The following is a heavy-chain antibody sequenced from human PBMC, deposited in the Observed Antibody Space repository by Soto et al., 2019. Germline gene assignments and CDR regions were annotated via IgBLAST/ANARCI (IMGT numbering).Heavy chain of an antibody. D-gene: IGHD6-19*01. CDR3: ARRTSGWYLDY. V-gene: IGHV3-23*01. J-gene: IGHJ4*02. CDR2: ISGSGGST. CDR1: GFTFSSYA. Sequence: EVQLLESGGGLVQPGGSLRLSCAASGFTFSSYAMSWFRQAPGKGLEWVSVISGSGGSTYYADSVKGRFTISRDNSKNTLYLQMNSLRAEDTAVYYCARRTSGWYLDYWGQGTLVTVSS.